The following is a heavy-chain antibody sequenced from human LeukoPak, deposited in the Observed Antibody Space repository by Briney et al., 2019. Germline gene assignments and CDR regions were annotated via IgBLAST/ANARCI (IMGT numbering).Heavy chain of an antibody. Sequence: SETLSLTCTVSGGPISSYYWSWIRQPPGKALEWIGYIYYSGSTNYNPSLKSRVTISVDTSKNQFSLKLSSVTAADTAVYYCARRNSGYDSAYLDYWGQGTLVTVSS. V-gene: IGHV4-59*01. CDR1: GGPISSYY. CDR2: IYYSGST. J-gene: IGHJ4*02. CDR3: ARRNSGYDSAYLDY. D-gene: IGHD5-12*01.